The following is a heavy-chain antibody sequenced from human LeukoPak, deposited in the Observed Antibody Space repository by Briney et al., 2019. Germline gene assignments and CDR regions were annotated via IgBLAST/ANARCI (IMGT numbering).Heavy chain of an antibody. CDR1: GFTFSSYS. J-gene: IGHJ4*02. CDR2: ISSSSSYI. V-gene: IGHV3-21*04. D-gene: IGHD2-21*02. Sequence: GGSLRLSCAASGFTFSSYSMNWVRQAPGKGLEWVSSISSSSSYIYYADSVKGRFTISRDNAKNTLDLQMNSLGAEDTAVYYCTRGGGAFCGSDCHRNFDFWGQGTLVTVSS. CDR3: TRGGGAFCGSDCHRNFDF.